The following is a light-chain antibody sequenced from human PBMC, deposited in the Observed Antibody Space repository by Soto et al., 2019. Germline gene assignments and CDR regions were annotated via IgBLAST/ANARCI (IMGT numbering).Light chain of an antibody. CDR1: SSDVGGYNY. CDR2: DVS. V-gene: IGLV2-14*03. J-gene: IGLJ1*01. Sequence: LTQPASVSGSPGQSITISCTGTSSDVGGYNYVSWYQHHPGKAPKLMIYDVSNRPSGVSTRFSGSKSGNTASLTISGLQAEDEADYYCSSYTSSNTPFYVFGTGTKVTVL. CDR3: SSYTSSNTPFYV.